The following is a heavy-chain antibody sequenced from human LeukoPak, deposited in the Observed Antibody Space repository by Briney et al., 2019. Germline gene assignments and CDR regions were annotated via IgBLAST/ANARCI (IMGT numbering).Heavy chain of an antibody. J-gene: IGHJ3*02. D-gene: IGHD2-15*01. CDR1: GFTFNRFY. V-gene: IGHV3-64*04. CDR2: ISSNGVTT. CDR3: ANLAANDAFDI. Sequence: GGSLRLSCSASGFTFNRFYLHWVRQAPGKGLEFVSHISSNGVTTYYADSVKGRFTISRDNSKNTLYLQMNSLRAEDTAVYYCANLAANDAFDIWGQGTMVTVSS.